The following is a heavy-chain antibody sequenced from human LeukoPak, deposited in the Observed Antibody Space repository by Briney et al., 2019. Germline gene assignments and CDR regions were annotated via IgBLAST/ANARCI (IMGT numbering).Heavy chain of an antibody. CDR1: GGSISSYY. CDR2: IYYSGST. D-gene: IGHD5-24*01. V-gene: IGHV4-59*01. Sequence: NPSETLSLTCTVSGGSISSYYWSWIRQPPGKGLEWIGYIYYSGSTNYNPSLKSRVTISVDTSKNQFSRKLSSVTAADTAVYYCARWGDGYNPPGGDYWGQGTLVTVSS. CDR3: ARWGDGYNPPGGDY. J-gene: IGHJ4*02.